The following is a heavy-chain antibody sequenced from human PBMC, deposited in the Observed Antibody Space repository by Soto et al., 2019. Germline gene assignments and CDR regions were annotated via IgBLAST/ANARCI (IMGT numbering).Heavy chain of an antibody. CDR1: GYSFTSYW. J-gene: IGHJ6*02. Sequence: EESLKISCKGSGYSFTSYWISWVRQMPGKGLEWKGRIDPPASYTNYSPCYQGHFTNPTDKSCSTAYLQWSSMKTSFTAMHYCARHRSGNYYYCMDVWGQGTTVTVSS. CDR2: IDPPASYT. V-gene: IGHV5-10-1*01. CDR3: ARHRSGNYYYCMDV. D-gene: IGHD6-25*01.